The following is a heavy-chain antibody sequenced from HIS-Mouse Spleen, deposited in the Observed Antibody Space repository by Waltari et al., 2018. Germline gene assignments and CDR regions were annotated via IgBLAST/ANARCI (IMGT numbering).Heavy chain of an antibody. CDR1: GASFRGYY. J-gene: IGHJ4*02. Sequence: QVQLQQWGAGLLKPSETLSRTCAVYGASFRGYYCSWIRQPPGKGLEWLGEINHSGSTNYNPSLKSRVTISVDTSKNQFSLKLSSVTAADTAVYYCARGAGVVVTAILNYYFDYWGQGTLVTVSS. D-gene: IGHD2-21*02. CDR3: ARGAGVVVTAILNYYFDY. V-gene: IGHV4-34*01. CDR2: INHSGST.